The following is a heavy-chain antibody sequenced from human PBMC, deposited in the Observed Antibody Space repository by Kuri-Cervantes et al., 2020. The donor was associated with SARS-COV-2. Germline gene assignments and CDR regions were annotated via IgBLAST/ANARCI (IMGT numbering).Heavy chain of an antibody. V-gene: IGHV4-31*03. Sequence: LRLSCTVSGGSISSGGYYWTWIRQRPGKGLEWLGYIYDTETTYYNPSLHSRLTMSLDTSKNQFSLNLSSVTAADTAVYYCGSVHGDEVYGDYTFENFQHWGQGTLVTVSS. CDR2: IYDTETT. CDR3: GSVHGDEVYGDYTFENFQH. J-gene: IGHJ1*01. D-gene: IGHD4-17*01. CDR1: GGSISSGGYY.